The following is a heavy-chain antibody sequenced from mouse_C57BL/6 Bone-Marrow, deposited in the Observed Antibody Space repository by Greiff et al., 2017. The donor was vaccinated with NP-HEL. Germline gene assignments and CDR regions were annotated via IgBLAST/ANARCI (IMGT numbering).Heavy chain of an antibody. Sequence: QVQLQQPGAELVMPGASVKLSCKASGYTFTSYWMHWVKQRPGQGLEWIGEIDPSDSYTNYNQKLKGKSTLTVDKFTSTAYMQLSSLTSEDSAVYYCARPRYYGSSPAWFAYWGQGTLVTVSA. CDR1: GYTFTSYW. CDR2: IDPSDSYT. V-gene: IGHV1-69*01. D-gene: IGHD1-1*01. J-gene: IGHJ3*01. CDR3: ARPRYYGSSPAWFAY.